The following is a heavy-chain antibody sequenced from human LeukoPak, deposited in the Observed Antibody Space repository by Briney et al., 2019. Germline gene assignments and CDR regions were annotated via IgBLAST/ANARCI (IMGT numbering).Heavy chain of an antibody. D-gene: IGHD3-22*01. CDR2: ISYYGSEQ. V-gene: IGHV3-30*18. CDR1: GFTFSSYG. Sequence: GGSLRLSCAASGFTFSSYGMHWVRQAPGKGMEWVAVISYYGSEQYYADSVKGRFTISRDNSKNTLYLQMNSLRTEDTAVYYCAKDLRDDRRSYYFDSWGLGTLVTVSS. J-gene: IGHJ4*02. CDR3: AKDLRDDRRSYYFDS.